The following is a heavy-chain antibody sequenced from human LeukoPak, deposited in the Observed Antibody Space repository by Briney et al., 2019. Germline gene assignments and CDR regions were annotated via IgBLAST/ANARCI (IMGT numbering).Heavy chain of an antibody. CDR1: GFTFRTYA. D-gene: IGHD6-13*01. CDR2: IKNDGAVK. V-gene: IGHV3-7*01. Sequence: GGSLRLSCAASGFTFRTYAMHWVRQAPGKGLEWVANIKNDGAVKNYVDSVKGRFTISRDNAKNSLYLQMNSLRAEDTAVYYCAKDSYSKGDFWGQGVLVTVSS. CDR3: AKDSYSKGDF. J-gene: IGHJ4*02.